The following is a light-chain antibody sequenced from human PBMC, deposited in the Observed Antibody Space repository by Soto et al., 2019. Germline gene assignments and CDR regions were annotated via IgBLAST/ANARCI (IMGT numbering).Light chain of an antibody. CDR3: CSYTSSSTPWV. CDR1: SSDFGGYNY. V-gene: IGLV2-14*03. J-gene: IGLJ1*01. Sequence: QSALTQPASVSGSPGQSITISCTGTSSDFGGYNYVSWYQQHPGKAPKLMIYDVSDRPSGVSNRFSASKSGNTASLTISGLQAEDEAGYYCCSYTSSSTPWVFGTGTKVTVL. CDR2: DVS.